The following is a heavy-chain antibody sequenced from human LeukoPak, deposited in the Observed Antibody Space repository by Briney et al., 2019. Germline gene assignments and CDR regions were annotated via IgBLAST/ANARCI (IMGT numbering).Heavy chain of an antibody. D-gene: IGHD3-9*01. V-gene: IGHV1-2*06. CDR2: INTNSGGT. J-gene: IGHJ4*02. CDR3: ARDGYDILTGYPFNFDY. CDR1: GYTFTGYY. Sequence: ASVKVSFKASGYTFTGYYMHWVRQAPGQGLEWMGRINTNSGGTNYAQTFPGRGTMTRDTSISTAYMALRRLRSDDTAVYYCARDGYDILTGYPFNFDYWGQGTLVTVSS.